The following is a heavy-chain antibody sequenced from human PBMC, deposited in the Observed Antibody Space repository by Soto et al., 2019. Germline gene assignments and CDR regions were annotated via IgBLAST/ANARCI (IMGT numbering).Heavy chain of an antibody. J-gene: IGHJ4*02. CDR3: ARDYYDSFFDY. Sequence: GGSLRLSCAASGFTFSSYSMNWVRQAPGKGLEWVSYISSSSSTIYYADSVKGRFTISRDKAKNSLYLQMNSLRAEDTAVYYCARDYYDSFFDYWGQGTLVTVSS. V-gene: IGHV3-48*01. CDR1: GFTFSSYS. D-gene: IGHD3-22*01. CDR2: ISSSSSTI.